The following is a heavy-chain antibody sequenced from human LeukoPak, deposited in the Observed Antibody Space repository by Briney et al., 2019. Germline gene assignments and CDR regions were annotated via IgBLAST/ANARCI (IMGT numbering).Heavy chain of an antibody. CDR2: INPNSGDT. V-gene: IGHV1-2*02. Sequence: ASVKVSCKTSGYTFTDYYMHWVRQAPGQGLEWMGRINPNSGDTNYAQKFLCRVTMTRDTSISTAYMELSSLTSDDTAVYYCASISEVWSGYYTVHHDYWGQGTLVTVSS. CDR3: ASISEVWSGYYTVHHDY. CDR1: GYTFTDYY. J-gene: IGHJ4*02. D-gene: IGHD3-3*01.